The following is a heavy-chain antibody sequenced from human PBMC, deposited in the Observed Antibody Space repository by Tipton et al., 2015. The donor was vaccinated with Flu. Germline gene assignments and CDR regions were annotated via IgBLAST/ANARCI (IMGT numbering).Heavy chain of an antibody. Sequence: TLSLTCAVYSGSFSGYCWSWIRQPPGKGLEWIGEINHSGSTNYNPSLKSRVTISVDTSKNQFSLKLSSVTAADTAVYYCARGRGRGYYGSGINGDYWGQGTLVTVSS. D-gene: IGHD3-10*01. CDR3: ARGRGRGYYGSGINGDY. V-gene: IGHV4-34*01. J-gene: IGHJ4*02. CDR2: INHSGST. CDR1: SGSFSGYC.